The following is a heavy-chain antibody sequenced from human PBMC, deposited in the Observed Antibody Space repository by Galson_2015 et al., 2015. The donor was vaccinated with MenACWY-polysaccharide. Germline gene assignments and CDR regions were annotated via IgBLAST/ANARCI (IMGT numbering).Heavy chain of an antibody. V-gene: IGHV4-31*02. CDR1: AGYY. D-gene: IGHD6-6*01. J-gene: IGHJ4*02. Sequence: AGYYWSWIRQHPGRGREWIGYIFDSGNTNYNPSLRGRIDISVDTSKNQFSLKLSSVTAADTAIYYCARENRQQLVEAIDYWGQGTLVTVSS. CDR2: IFDSGNT. CDR3: ARENRQQLVEAIDY.